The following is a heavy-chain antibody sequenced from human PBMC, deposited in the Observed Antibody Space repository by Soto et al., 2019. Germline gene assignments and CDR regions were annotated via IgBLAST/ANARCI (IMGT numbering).Heavy chain of an antibody. Sequence: SETLSLTCAVSGGSISNSNWWSWVRQPPGKGLEWIGEIYHSGSTNYNPSLKSRVTISVDKSKNQFSLKLSSVTAADTAVYYCATAAGLDYYYYGMDVWGQGTTVT. CDR2: IYHSGST. J-gene: IGHJ6*02. CDR1: GGSISNSNW. V-gene: IGHV4-4*02. D-gene: IGHD6-13*01. CDR3: ATAAGLDYYYYGMDV.